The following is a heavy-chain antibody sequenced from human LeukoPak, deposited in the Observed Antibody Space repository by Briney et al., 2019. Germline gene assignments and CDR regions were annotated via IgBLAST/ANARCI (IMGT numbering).Heavy chain of an antibody. J-gene: IGHJ3*01. CDR3: ARDDYGGDSIENAFDV. CDR2: IKQDGSQK. D-gene: IGHD4-23*01. V-gene: IGHV3-7*01. CDR1: GFIFSSYW. Sequence: GGSLRLSCAASGFIFSSYWMSWVRQAPGKGLEWVANIKQDGSQKYYVDSVKGRFTISRDNAKNSPYLQMNSLRAEDTAVYYCARDDYGGDSIENAFDVWGQGTLLTVSS.